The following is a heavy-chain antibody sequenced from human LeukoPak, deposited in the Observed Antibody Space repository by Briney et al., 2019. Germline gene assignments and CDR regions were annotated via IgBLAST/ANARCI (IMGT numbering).Heavy chain of an antibody. D-gene: IGHD1-14*01. CDR1: GFTFSDYY. J-gene: IGHJ6*02. V-gene: IGHV3-11*01. Sequence: GGSLRLSCAASGFTFSDYYMSWIRQAPGKGLEWVSYISSSGSTIYYADSVKGQFTISRDNAKNSLYLQMNSLRAEDTAVYYCARVLDPGTMDVWGQGTTVTVSS. CDR2: ISSSGSTI. CDR3: ARVLDPGTMDV.